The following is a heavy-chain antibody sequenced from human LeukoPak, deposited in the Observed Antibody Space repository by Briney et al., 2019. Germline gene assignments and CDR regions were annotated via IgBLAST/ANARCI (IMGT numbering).Heavy chain of an antibody. V-gene: IGHV3-74*01. CDR2: INSDGGST. Sequence: GGALRLSCAASGFTFSNYWMHWGRQAPGEGLVWVSRINSDGGSTIYADSVKGRFTISRDNANNALYLQMNSLGAEDTAVYYCARGRSGAFDMWGQGTMVTVSS. D-gene: IGHD1-26*01. J-gene: IGHJ3*02. CDR1: GFTFSNYW. CDR3: ARGRSGAFDM.